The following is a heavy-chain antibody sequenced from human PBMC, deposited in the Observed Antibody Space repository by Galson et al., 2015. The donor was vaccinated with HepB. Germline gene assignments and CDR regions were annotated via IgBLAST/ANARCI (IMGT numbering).Heavy chain of an antibody. CDR1: GGSISSSSYY. D-gene: IGHD6-13*01. Sequence: ETLSLTCTVSGGSISSSSYYWGWIRQPPGKGLEWIGSIYYSGSTYYNPSLKSRVTISVDTSKNQFSLKLSSVTAADTAVYYCARLRGAIAAAGILFDPWGQGTLVTVSS. CDR3: ARLRGAIAAAGILFDP. J-gene: IGHJ5*02. CDR2: IYYSGST. V-gene: IGHV4-39*07.